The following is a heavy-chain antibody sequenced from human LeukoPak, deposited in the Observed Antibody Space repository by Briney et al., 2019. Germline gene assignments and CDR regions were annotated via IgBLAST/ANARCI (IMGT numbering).Heavy chain of an antibody. CDR1: GFTFSSYE. J-gene: IGHJ4*02. CDR3: TRTPTPGYSSSSSKYY. V-gene: IGHV3-48*03. D-gene: IGHD6-6*01. CDR2: ISSSGSTI. Sequence: GGSLRLSCAASGFTFSSYEMNWVRQAPGKGLECVSYISSSGSTIYYGDSVKGRFTISRANAKHSLYQQMNSLRAEDTAVYYCTRTPTPGYSSSSSKYYWGQGTLVTVSS.